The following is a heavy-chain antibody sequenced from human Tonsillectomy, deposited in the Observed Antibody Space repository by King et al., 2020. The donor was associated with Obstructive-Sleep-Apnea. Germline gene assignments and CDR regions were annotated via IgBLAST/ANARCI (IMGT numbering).Heavy chain of an antibody. CDR1: GFTFSSYS. Sequence: VQLVESGGGLVKPGGSLRLSCAASGFTFSSYSMNWVRQAPGKGLEWVSSISSSSSYIYYADSVKGRFTISRDNAKNSLYLQMNSLRAEDTAVYYCARDKGGNSGDCFDYWGQGTLVTVSS. V-gene: IGHV3-21*01. J-gene: IGHJ4*02. CDR2: ISSSSSYI. D-gene: IGHD4-23*01. CDR3: ARDKGGNSGDCFDY.